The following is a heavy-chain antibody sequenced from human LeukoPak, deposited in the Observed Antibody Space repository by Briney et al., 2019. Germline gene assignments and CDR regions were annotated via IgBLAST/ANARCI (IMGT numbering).Heavy chain of an antibody. V-gene: IGHV3-33*01. D-gene: IGHD6-19*01. Sequence: QPGRSLRLSCAASGFTFSSYAMHWVRQAPGKGLEWVAVIWYDGSNKYYADSVKGRFTISRDHSKNTLYLQMKSLRAEDTAVYYCARELDIAVAGTLGYWGQGTLVTVSS. CDR1: GFTFSSYA. CDR3: ARELDIAVAGTLGY. J-gene: IGHJ4*02. CDR2: IWYDGSNK.